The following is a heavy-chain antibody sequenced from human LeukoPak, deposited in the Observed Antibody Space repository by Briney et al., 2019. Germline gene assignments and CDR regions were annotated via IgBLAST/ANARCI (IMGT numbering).Heavy chain of an antibody. CDR1: GGSLSSSSYY. D-gene: IGHD2-15*01. CDR2: IHHSGTT. J-gene: IGHJ4*02. Sequence: PSETLSLTCTVSGGSLSSSSYYWGWIRQPPGKGLEWIGNIHHSGTTYFNPSLKTRITTSVDTSKNQFSLRLSSVTAADTAVYYCAKSSRLSLAAAFDYWGQGTLVTVSS. CDR3: AKSSRLSLAAAFDY. V-gene: IGHV4-39*01.